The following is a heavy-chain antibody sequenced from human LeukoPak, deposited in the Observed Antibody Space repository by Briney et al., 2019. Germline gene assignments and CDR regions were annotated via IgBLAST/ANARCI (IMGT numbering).Heavy chain of an antibody. J-gene: IGHJ4*02. D-gene: IGHD6-13*01. V-gene: IGHV3-23*01. CDR3: GKDQNAVAAGIPYDY. CDR2: ISGSGIST. CDR1: GFTFCNYA. Sequence: GGSLSLSCAASGFTFCNYAMSWVRQAPGKGLEWVSAISGSGISTYYADSVKGRFTISRDNSKDTLYLQMSGLRAEDTAVYYCGKDQNAVAAGIPYDYWCQGTLVTVSS.